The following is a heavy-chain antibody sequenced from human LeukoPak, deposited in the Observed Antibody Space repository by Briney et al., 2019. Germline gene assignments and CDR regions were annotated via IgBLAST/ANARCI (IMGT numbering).Heavy chain of an antibody. CDR1: GGSISSSSYY. CDR3: ARSASRGWYPYYYYGMDV. J-gene: IGHJ6*02. CDR2: IYYSGST. Sequence: PSETLSLTCTVSGGSISSSSYYWGWIRQPPGKGLEWIGSIYYSGSTYYNPSLKSRVTISVDTSKNQFSLKLSSVTAAVTAVYYCARSASRGWYPYYYYGMDVWGQGTTVTVSS. V-gene: IGHV4-39*01. D-gene: IGHD6-19*01.